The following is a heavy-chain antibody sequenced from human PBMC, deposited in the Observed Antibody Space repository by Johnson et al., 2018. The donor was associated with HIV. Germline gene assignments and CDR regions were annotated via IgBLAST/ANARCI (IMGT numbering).Heavy chain of an antibody. CDR1: GFTFSSYW. V-gene: IGHV3-7*01. D-gene: IGHD6-6*01. J-gene: IGHJ3*02. CDR3: ARLRGSSAKGFDI. Sequence: VQLVESGGGLVQPGGSLRLSCAASGFTFSSYWMSWVRQAPGKGLEWVANIKQDGSEKYYVDSVKGRITISRDNAKNSLYLQMNSLRAEDTAVYYCARLRGSSAKGFDIWGQGTMVIVSS. CDR2: IKQDGSEK.